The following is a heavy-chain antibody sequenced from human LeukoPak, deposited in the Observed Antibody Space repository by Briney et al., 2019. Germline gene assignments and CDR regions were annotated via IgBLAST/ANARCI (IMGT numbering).Heavy chain of an antibody. CDR1: GYTLTELS. V-gene: IGHV1-24*01. J-gene: IGHJ4*02. CDR3: ARGITMVRGVIWAY. D-gene: IGHD3-10*01. CDR2: FDPEDGET. Sequence: GASVKVSCKVSGYTLTELSMHWVRQAPGKGLEWMGGFDPEDGETIYAQKFQGRVTMTEDTSTDTAYMELSSLRSEDTAVYYCARGITMVRGVIWAYWGQGTLVTVSS.